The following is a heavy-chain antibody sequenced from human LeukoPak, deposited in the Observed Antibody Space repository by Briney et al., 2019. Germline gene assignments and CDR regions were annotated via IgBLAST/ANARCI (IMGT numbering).Heavy chain of an antibody. CDR3: ARGRAAAGLDY. V-gene: IGHV4-34*01. J-gene: IGHJ4*02. Sequence: KPSETLSLTCAVYGGSFSGYYWSWIRQPPGKGLEWIGEINHSGSTNYNPSLKSRVTISVDTSKNQFSLKLSSVTAADTAVYYCARGRAAAGLDYWGQGTLVTVSS. CDR2: INHSGST. CDR1: GGSFSGYY. D-gene: IGHD6-13*01.